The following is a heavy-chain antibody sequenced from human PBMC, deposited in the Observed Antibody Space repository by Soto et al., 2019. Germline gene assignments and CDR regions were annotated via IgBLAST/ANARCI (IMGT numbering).Heavy chain of an antibody. D-gene: IGHD6-13*01. CDR3: ARGRGRGIAAAGSFDY. CDR2: IIPIFGTA. J-gene: IGHJ4*02. V-gene: IGHV1-69*13. CDR1: GGTFSSYA. Sequence: SVKVSCKASGGTFSSYAISWVRQAPGQGLEWMGGIIPIFGTANYAQKFQGRVAITADESTSTAYMELSSLRSEDTAVYYCARGRGRGIAAAGSFDYWGQGTLVTVS.